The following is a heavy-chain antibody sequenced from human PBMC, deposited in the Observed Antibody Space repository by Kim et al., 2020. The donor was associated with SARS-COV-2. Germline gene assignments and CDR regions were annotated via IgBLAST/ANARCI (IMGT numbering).Heavy chain of an antibody. V-gene: IGHV1-2*06. CDR3: ATDNHDRSGYYYYFDS. CDR2: ITPNSGST. CDR1: GYTFTNAY. J-gene: IGHJ4*02. Sequence: ASVKVSCEASGYTFTNAYIHWLRRAPGQGLEWMGRITPNSGSTNYAPNFRGRVTISTDTSVAYMELSRLRSDDTAIYYCATDNHDRSGYYYYFDSLGQGT. D-gene: IGHD3-22*01.